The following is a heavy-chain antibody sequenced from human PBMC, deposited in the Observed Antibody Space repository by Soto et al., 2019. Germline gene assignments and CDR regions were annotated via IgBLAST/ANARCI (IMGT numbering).Heavy chain of an antibody. CDR2: IKKDASEK. V-gene: IGHV3-7*04. Sequence: EVQLVESGGGLVQPGGSLRLSCAASGFTFSRYWMSWVRQAPGKGLEWVADIKKDASEKYYVDSVKGRFTISRDNAKNSLFLQVNSLTAVDTAVYYCARVEDGDGDNSRYRHLDSWGQGTLVTVS. J-gene: IGHJ4*02. CDR1: GFTFSRYW. CDR3: ARVEDGDGDNSRYRHLDS. D-gene: IGHD2-15*01.